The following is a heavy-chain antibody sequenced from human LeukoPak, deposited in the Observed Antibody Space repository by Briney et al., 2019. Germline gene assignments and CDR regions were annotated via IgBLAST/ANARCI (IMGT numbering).Heavy chain of an antibody. J-gene: IGHJ6*03. CDR2: IYHSGSI. Sequence: PSETLSLTCAVSGDSISSSNWWSWVRQPPGKGLEWIGEIYHSGSINYNPSLESRVTISVDKSKNQFSLKLTSVTAADTAVYYCARTSGKWYYYMDVWGKGTTVTVSS. D-gene: IGHD6-19*01. CDR1: GDSISSSNW. V-gene: IGHV4-4*02. CDR3: ARTSGKWYYYMDV.